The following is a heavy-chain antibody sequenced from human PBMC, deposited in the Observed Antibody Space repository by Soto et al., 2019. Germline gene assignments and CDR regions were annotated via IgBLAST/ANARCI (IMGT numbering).Heavy chain of an antibody. CDR2: IYYSGST. CDR3: ARASCGGDCPPISYYYGMDV. D-gene: IGHD2-21*02. Sequence: SETLSLTCTVSGGSVSSGSYYWSWIRQPPGKGLGWIGYIYYSGSTNYNPSLKSRVTISVDTSKNQFSLKLSSVTAADTAVYYCARASCGGDCPPISYYYGMDVWGQGTTVTVSS. J-gene: IGHJ6*02. V-gene: IGHV4-61*01. CDR1: GGSVSSGSYY.